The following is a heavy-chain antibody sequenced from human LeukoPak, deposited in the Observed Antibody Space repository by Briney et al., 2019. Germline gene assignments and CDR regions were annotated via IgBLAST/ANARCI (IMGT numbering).Heavy chain of an antibody. CDR1: GFSISSGYY. V-gene: IGHV4-38-2*02. CDR3: ARRRNNYNFDY. J-gene: IGHJ4*02. Sequence: SETLSLTCTVSGFSISSGYYWGWIRQPPGKGLEWIGNMYHSGTTYYNPSLKSRVTISLDSPRDQFSLKVSSVTAADTAVYYCARRRNNYNFDYWRQGTLITVSS. CDR2: MYHSGTT. D-gene: IGHD4-11*01.